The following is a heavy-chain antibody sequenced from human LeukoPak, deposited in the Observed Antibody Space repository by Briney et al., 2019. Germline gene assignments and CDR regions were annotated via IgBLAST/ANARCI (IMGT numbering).Heavy chain of an antibody. CDR2: MNPNSGNT. CDR3: ARSRPTYYYDSSGYYYPREDAFDI. D-gene: IGHD3-22*01. CDR1: GYTFTSYD. V-gene: IGHV1-8*01. J-gene: IGHJ3*02. Sequence: ASVKVSCKASGYTFTSYDINWVRQATGQGLEWMGWMNPNSGNTGYAQNFQGRVTMTRNTSISTAYMELSSLRSEDTAVYYCARSRPTYYYDSSGYYYPREDAFDIWGQGTMVTVSS.